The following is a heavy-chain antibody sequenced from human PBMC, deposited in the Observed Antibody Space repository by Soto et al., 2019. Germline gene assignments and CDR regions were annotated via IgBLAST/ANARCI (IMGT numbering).Heavy chain of an antibody. V-gene: IGHV4-59*01. CDR2: IYYSGST. J-gene: IGHJ6*02. CDR1: GGSISSYY. Sequence: PSETLSLTCTVSGGSISSYYWSWIRQPPGKGLEWIGYIYYSGSTNYNPSLKSRVTISVDTSKNQFSLKLSSVTAADTAVYYCARAQNDYVWGSYRRLYYYYGMEVWGQGTTVTVSS. CDR3: ARAQNDYVWGSYRRLYYYYGMEV. D-gene: IGHD3-16*02.